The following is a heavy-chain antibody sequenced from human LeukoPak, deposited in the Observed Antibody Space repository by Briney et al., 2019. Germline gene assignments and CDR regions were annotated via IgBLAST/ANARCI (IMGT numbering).Heavy chain of an antibody. J-gene: IGHJ6*01. V-gene: IGHV4-30-4*01. CDR2: IYYSGST. CDR3: AKRVLHDLLVVGQSSADGMDV. D-gene: IGHD2-2*01. Sequence: SQTLSLTCTVSGDSSSSGDYYWRWIRQPPGKGLEWIGYIYYSGSTYYNPSLKSRVTISVDRSKNQFSLKLSSVNAADTAVDYCAKRVLHDLLVVGQSSADGMDVWGQGTTVSVSS. CDR1: GDSSSSGDYY.